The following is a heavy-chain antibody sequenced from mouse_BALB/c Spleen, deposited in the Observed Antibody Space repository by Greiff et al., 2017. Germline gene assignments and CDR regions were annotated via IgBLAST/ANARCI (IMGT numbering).Heavy chain of an antibody. CDR3: ATTVVAHYYAMGY. CDR1: GYTFTDYN. V-gene: IGHV1S29*02. J-gene: IGHJ4*01. D-gene: IGHD1-1*01. Sequence: VQLQQSGPELVKPGASVKISCKASGYTFTDYNMHWVKQSHGKSLEWIGYIYPYNGGTGYNQKFKSKATLTVDNSSSTAYMELRSLTSEDSAVYYCATTVVAHYYAMGYWGEGTSVTVSS. CDR2: IYPYNGGT.